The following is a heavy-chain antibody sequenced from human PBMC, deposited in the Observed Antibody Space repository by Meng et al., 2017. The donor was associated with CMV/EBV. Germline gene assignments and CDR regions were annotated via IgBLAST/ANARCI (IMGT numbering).Heavy chain of an antibody. CDR1: GGYISSYY. Sequence: QAQLQASGPGLVKPSETLSLPCTVSGGYISSYYWSWIRQPPGKGLEWIGYIYYSGSTNYNPSLKSRVTISVDTSKNQFSLKLSSVTAADTAVYYCARGYYDFWSGYYGVGYFDYWGQGTLVTVSS. V-gene: IGHV4-59*01. CDR3: ARGYYDFWSGYYGVGYFDY. J-gene: IGHJ4*02. CDR2: IYYSGST. D-gene: IGHD3-3*01.